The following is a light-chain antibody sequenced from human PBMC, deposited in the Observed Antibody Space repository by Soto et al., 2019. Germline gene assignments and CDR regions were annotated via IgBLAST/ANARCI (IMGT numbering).Light chain of an antibody. Sequence: NFMLTQPHSVSESPGKTVTISCTGSSSSVASNFVHWYQRRPGSAPTIVIYGDNQRPSGVPDRFSGSIDSSSNSASLTISGLKTEDEADYFCQSYDRSSLYVFGTGTKVTVL. CDR3: QSYDRSSLYV. J-gene: IGLJ1*01. CDR2: GDN. CDR1: SSSVASNF. V-gene: IGLV6-57*02.